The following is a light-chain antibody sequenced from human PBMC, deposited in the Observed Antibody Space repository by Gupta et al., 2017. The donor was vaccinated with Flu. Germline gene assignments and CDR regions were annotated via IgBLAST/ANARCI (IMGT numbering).Light chain of an antibody. CDR3: QQSDNIPWT. V-gene: IGKV1-39*01. J-gene: IGKJ1*01. CDR1: QNSNSY. CDR2: GAS. Sequence: GERVTITCRASQNSNSYLNWYQHKPGKAPKILIYGASSLRSGVPSRFSGSGSGTDFTLTISSLQPEDFATYYCQQSDNIPWTFGQGTKVEIK.